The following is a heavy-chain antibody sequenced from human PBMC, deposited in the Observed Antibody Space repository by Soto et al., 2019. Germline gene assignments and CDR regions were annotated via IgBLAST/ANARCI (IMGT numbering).Heavy chain of an antibody. Sequence: GGSLRLSCAASGFTFSSYAMSWVRQAPGKGLEWVSNIKQDGSERYYVDSVKGRFSISRDNAKNSVNLQMNSLRVEDTAVYYCARIGSGWYFDSWGQGTLVTVSS. CDR3: ARIGSGWYFDS. CDR2: IKQDGSER. D-gene: IGHD6-19*01. V-gene: IGHV3-7*01. CDR1: GFTFSSYA. J-gene: IGHJ4*02.